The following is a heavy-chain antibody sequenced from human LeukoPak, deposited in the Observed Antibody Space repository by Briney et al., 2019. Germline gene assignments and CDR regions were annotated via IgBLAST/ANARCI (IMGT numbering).Heavy chain of an antibody. D-gene: IGHD2-2*01. CDR1: GFTFDDYA. J-gene: IGHJ4*02. CDR3: AKDFFRYCSSTSCYY. V-gene: IGHV3-9*01. Sequence: GRSLRLSCAASGFTFDDYAMHWVRQAPGKGLEWVSGISWNSGSIGYADSVKGRFTISRDNAKNSLYLQMNSLRAEDTALYYCAKDFFRYCSSTSCYYWGQGILVTVSS. CDR2: ISWNSGSI.